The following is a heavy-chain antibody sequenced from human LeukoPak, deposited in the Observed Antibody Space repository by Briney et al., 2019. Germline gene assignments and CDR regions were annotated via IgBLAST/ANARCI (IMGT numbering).Heavy chain of an antibody. D-gene: IGHD3-9*01. CDR3: AKSLYYDILTGYYNLALDY. Sequence: GGSLRLSCAASGFSVSSNYMTWVRQAPGKGLEWVSTFYSGGSTYYADSVKGRFTISRDNSKNSLYLQMNSLRTEDTALYYCAKSLYYDILTGYYNLALDYWGQGTLVTVSS. V-gene: IGHV3-53*05. J-gene: IGHJ4*02. CDR2: FYSGGST. CDR1: GFSVSSNY.